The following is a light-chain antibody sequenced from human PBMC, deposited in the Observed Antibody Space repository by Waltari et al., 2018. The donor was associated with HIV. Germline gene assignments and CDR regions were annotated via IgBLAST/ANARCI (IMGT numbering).Light chain of an antibody. CDR2: GNS. CDR3: QSYDSSLSNWV. Sequence: QSVLTQPPSVSGAPGQRATISCTGSSSNIGAGYDVHWYQQLPGTAPKLLIYGNSNRPSGVPDRFSGSKSGTSASLAITGLQPDDETDYYCQSYDSSLSNWVFGGGTKLTVL. V-gene: IGLV1-40*01. CDR1: SSNIGAGYD. J-gene: IGLJ3*02.